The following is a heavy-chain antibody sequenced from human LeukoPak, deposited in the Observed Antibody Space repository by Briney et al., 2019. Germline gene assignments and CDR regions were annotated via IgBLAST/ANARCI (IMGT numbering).Heavy chain of an antibody. Sequence: ASVKVSCKASGYTFSGYYMHWVRQAPGQGLEWMGCINPNSGGTNYAQKFQGRVTMTRDTSISTAYMELSRLRSDDTAVYYCARERGGDDIVVVPAAILANWFDPWGQGTLVTVSS. CDR2: INPNSGGT. CDR3: ARERGGDDIVVVPAAILANWFDP. D-gene: IGHD2-2*02. CDR1: GYTFSGYY. J-gene: IGHJ5*02. V-gene: IGHV1-2*02.